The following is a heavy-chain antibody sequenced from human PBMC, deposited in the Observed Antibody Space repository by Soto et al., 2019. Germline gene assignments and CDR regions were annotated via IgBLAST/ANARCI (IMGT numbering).Heavy chain of an antibody. CDR1: GGTFSSYA. CDR2: IIPIFGTA. J-gene: IGHJ4*02. CDR3: ARLYYDSCGYLYYFDY. D-gene: IGHD3-22*01. V-gene: IGHV1-69*01. Sequence: QVQLVQSGAEVKKPGSSVKVSCKASGGTFSSYAISWVRQAPGQGLEWMGGIIPIFGTANYAQKFQGRVTITADESTSTAYMELSSLRSEDTAVYYCARLYYDSCGYLYYFDYWGQGTLVTVSS.